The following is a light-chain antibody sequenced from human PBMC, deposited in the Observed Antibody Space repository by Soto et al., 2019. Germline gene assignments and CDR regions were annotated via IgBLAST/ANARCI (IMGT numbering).Light chain of an antibody. CDR2: GAS. Sequence: ILMTQSPATLSVSPGEGVTLSCRASQSVRSHLAWYQQKPGQPPRLLLCGASTRATGIPARFSGSGFGTEFTLTISRLQSEDFAVYYCQQYKNWPLFGQGTRLEI. J-gene: IGKJ5*01. CDR1: QSVRSH. CDR3: QQYKNWPL. V-gene: IGKV3-15*01.